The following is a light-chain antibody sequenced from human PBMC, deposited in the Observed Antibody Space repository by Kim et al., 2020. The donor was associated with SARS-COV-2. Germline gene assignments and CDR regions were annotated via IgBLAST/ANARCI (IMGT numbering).Light chain of an antibody. CDR3: QQYGSSPQT. CDR2: GAS. CDR1: QSVSSSY. V-gene: IGKV3-20*01. Sequence: EIVLTQSPGILSLSPGERATLSCRASQSVSSSYLVWYQQKPAQAPRLLMYGASSRATGIPDRFSGSGSGTDFTLTISRLEPDDFAVYYCQQYGSSPQTFGQGTKVEYQT. J-gene: IGKJ1*01.